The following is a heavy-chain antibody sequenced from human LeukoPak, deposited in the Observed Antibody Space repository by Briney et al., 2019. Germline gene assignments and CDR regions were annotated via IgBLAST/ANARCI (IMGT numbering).Heavy chain of an antibody. CDR3: AKDLQVDGVWDVDQ. J-gene: IGHJ4*02. CDR2: ISGSGGST. Sequence: PGGSLRLSCAASGFTFINYAMSWVRQAPGKGLEWVSAISGSGGSTYYADSVKGRFTISRDDSRNLVFLQMDSLRVEDTALYYCAKDLQVDGVWDVDQWGQGTLVTVSS. CDR1: GFTFINYA. V-gene: IGHV3-23*01. D-gene: IGHD4-17*01.